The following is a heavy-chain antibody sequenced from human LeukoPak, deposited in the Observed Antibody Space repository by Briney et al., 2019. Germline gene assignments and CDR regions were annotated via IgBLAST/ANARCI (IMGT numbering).Heavy chain of an antibody. Sequence: GESLKISCKGSGYSFTSCWIGWVRQMPGKGLEWMGIIYPGDSDTRYSPSFQGQVTISADKSISTAYLQWSSLKASDTAMYYCAAQSNYVPGDYYYGMDVWGQGTTVTVSS. CDR1: GYSFTSCW. J-gene: IGHJ6*02. CDR3: AAQSNYVPGDYYYGMDV. CDR2: IYPGDSDT. V-gene: IGHV5-51*01. D-gene: IGHD4-11*01.